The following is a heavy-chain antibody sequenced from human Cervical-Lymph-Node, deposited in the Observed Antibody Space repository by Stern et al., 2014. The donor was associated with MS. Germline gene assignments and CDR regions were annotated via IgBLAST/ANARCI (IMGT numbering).Heavy chain of an antibody. CDR2: INPKSGDT. CDR3: AKTIRWFDP. Sequence: VQLVASGAEVKKPGASVKVSCKASGYTFTTYFIHWVRQAPGQGLEWMGRINPKSGDTNYAQKFQGRVTMTRDTSINTAYMELTRLKSDDTAVYYCAKTIRWFDPWGQGTLVTVSS. J-gene: IGHJ5*02. V-gene: IGHV1-2*06. CDR1: GYTFTTYF. D-gene: IGHD3-9*01.